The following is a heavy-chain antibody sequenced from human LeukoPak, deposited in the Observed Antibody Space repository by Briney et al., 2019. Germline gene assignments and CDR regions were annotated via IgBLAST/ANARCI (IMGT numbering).Heavy chain of an antibody. Sequence: ASVKVSCKASGYTFTGYYLHWVRQAPGRGPEWMGRINPNSGGTNYAQKFQGRVTMTRDTSINTAYMELSRLRSDDTAVYYCARETKLEWLLIFDYWGQGTLVTVSS. J-gene: IGHJ4*02. V-gene: IGHV1-2*06. D-gene: IGHD3-3*01. CDR2: INPNSGGT. CDR1: GYTFTGYY. CDR3: ARETKLEWLLIFDY.